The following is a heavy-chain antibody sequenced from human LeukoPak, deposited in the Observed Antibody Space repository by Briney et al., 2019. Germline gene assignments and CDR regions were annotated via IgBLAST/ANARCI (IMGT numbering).Heavy chain of an antibody. CDR1: GYTFTGYY. D-gene: IGHD6-13*01. CDR3: ARDRAAAGTRWDYYYYYGMDV. CDR2: INPNSGGT. J-gene: IGHJ6*02. V-gene: IGHV1-2*04. Sequence: ASVKVSCKASGYTFTGYYMHWVRQAPGQGLEWMGWINPNSGGTNYAQKFQGWVTMTRDTSISTAYMELSRLRSDDTAVYYCARDRAAAGTRWDYYYYYGMDVWGQGTTVTVSS.